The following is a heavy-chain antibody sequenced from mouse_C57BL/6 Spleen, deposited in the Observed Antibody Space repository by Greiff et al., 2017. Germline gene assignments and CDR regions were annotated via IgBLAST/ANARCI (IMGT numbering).Heavy chain of an antibody. CDR2: IYPGSGST. CDR1: GYTFTSYW. Sequence: VQLQQSGAELVKPGASVKMSCKASGYTFTSYWITWVKQRPGQGLEWIGDIYPGSGSTNYNEKFKSKATLTVDTSSSTAYMQLSSLTSEDSAVYYCAREDYGGAWFAYWGQGTLVTVSA. CDR3: AREDYGGAWFAY. V-gene: IGHV1-55*01. J-gene: IGHJ3*01. D-gene: IGHD2-4*01.